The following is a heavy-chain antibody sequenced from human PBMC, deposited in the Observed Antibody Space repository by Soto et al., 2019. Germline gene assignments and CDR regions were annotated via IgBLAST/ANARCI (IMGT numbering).Heavy chain of an antibody. CDR2: IKQDGSEK. Sequence: GGSLRLSCAASGFTFSSYWMSWVRQAPGKGLEWVANIKQDGSEKYYADSVKGRFTISRDNSKNSLYLQMNSLRAEDTAVYYCAKDHYYNYYGMDVWGQGTTVTVSS. J-gene: IGHJ6*02. V-gene: IGHV3-7*01. CDR3: AKDHYYNYYGMDV. CDR1: GFTFSSYW.